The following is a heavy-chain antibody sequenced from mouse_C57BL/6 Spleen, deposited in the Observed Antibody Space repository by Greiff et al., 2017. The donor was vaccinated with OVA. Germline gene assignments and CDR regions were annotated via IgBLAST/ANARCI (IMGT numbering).Heavy chain of an antibody. Sequence: LVESGPELVKPGASVKISCKASGYSFTDYNMNWVKQSNGKSLEWIGVINPNYGTTSYNQKFKGKATLTVDQSSRTAYMQLNSLTSEDSAGDYGAKEGGGRDYWGQGTTLTVSS. CDR1: GYSFTDYN. CDR3: AKEGGGRDY. V-gene: IGHV1-39*01. CDR2: INPNYGTT. J-gene: IGHJ2*01.